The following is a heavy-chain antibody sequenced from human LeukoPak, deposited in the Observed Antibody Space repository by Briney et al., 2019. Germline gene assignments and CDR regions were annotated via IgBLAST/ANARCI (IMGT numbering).Heavy chain of an antibody. J-gene: IGHJ4*02. CDR1: GFTFSSYW. V-gene: IGHV3-7*01. D-gene: IGHD3-10*01. Sequence: PGGSLRLSCAASGFTFSSYWMSWVRQAPGKGLEWVANIKQDGSEKYYVDSVKGRFTISRDNAKNSLYLQMNSLRAEDTAVYYCARGDYGSGSYYKRRGISPDGPIDYWGQGTLVTVSS. CDR2: IKQDGSEK. CDR3: ARGDYGSGSYYKRRGISPDGPIDY.